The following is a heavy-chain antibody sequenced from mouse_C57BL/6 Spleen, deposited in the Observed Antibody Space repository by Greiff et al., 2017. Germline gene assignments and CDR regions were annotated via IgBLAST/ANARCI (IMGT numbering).Heavy chain of an antibody. CDR2: IDPSDSYT. J-gene: IGHJ2*01. CDR1: GYTFTSYW. D-gene: IGHD1-1*01. CDR3: ARRFTTVVATDY. Sequence: VQLQQPGAELVMPGASVKLSCKASGYTFTSYWMHWVKQRPGQGLEWIGEIDPSDSYTNYNQKFKGKSTLTVDKSSSTAYMQLSSLTSEDSAVYYCARRFTTVVATDYWGQGTTLTVSS. V-gene: IGHV1-69*01.